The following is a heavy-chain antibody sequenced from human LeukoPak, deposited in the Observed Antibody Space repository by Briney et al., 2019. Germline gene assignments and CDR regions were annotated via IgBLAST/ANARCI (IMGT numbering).Heavy chain of an antibody. V-gene: IGHV1-8*01. J-gene: IGHJ6*03. CDR3: ARDARIAAAYQPVGEDYMDV. D-gene: IGHD6-13*01. CDR2: MNPNSGNT. Sequence: ASVKVSCEASGYTFTSYDINWVRQATGQGLEWMGWMNPNSGNTGYAQKFQGRVTMTRNTSISTAYMELSSLSSEDTAVYYCARDARIAAAYQPVGEDYMDVWGKGTTVTVSS. CDR1: GYTFTSYD.